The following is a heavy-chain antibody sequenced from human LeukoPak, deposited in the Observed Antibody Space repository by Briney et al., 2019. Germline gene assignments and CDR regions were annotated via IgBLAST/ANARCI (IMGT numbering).Heavy chain of an antibody. V-gene: IGHV4-59*01. J-gene: IGHJ4*02. Sequence: SETLSLTCTVSGGSISSYYWSWIRQPPGKGLEWIGYIYYSGSTNYNPSLKSRVTISVDTSKNQFSLKLSSVTAADTAVYYCARDLLYSSTPYNYWGQGTLVTVSS. D-gene: IGHD6-13*01. CDR2: IYYSGST. CDR3: ARDLLYSSTPYNY. CDR1: GGSISSYY.